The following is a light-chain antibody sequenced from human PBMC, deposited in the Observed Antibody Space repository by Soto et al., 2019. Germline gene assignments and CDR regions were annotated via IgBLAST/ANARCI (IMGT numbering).Light chain of an antibody. CDR3: QQYYSTPQT. CDR2: WAS. J-gene: IGKJ1*01. CDR1: QSVLYSSNNKNY. V-gene: IGKV4-1*01. Sequence: DLVSTQSPDSLAFSLGERATINCKSSQSVLYSSNNKNYLAWYQQKPGQPPKLLIYWASTRESGVPDRFSGSGSGTDFTLTISSLQAEDVAVYYCQQYYSTPQTFGQGTKVDIK.